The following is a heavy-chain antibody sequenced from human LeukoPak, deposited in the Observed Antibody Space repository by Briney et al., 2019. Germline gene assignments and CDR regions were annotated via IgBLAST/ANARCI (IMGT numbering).Heavy chain of an antibody. V-gene: IGHV3-30*18. CDR1: GFTFSSYG. Sequence: GGSLRLSCAASGFTFSSYGMHWVRQAPGKGLEWVAVISYDGRDQYYTDSVRDRFTISRDNSKNTLYLQLNSLRVEDTAVYYCAKNVVPTTVTPDNWGQGTLVTVSS. CDR2: ISYDGRDQ. D-gene: IGHD4-17*01. CDR3: AKNVVPTTVTPDN. J-gene: IGHJ4*02.